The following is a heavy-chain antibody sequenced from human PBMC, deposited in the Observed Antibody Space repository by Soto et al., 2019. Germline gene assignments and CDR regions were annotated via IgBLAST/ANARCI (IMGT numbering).Heavy chain of an antibody. CDR1: GGTFRTNA. V-gene: IGHV1-69*12. J-gene: IGHJ6*02. CDR3: ARDKDRQQLGGNYYYIMDV. Sequence: QVQLVQSGAEVKKPGYSMKISCKASGGTFRTNAFSWVRQAPGQGLEWMGGIIPIFPTPDYAQKFQGRVTITADESTTTTYMELSSLRSEDTATYYCARDKDRQQLGGNYYYIMDVWGQGTTVTVSS. CDR2: IIPIFPTP. D-gene: IGHD3-3*02.